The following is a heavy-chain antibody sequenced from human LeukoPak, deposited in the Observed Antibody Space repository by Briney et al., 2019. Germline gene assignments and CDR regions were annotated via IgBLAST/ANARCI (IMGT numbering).Heavy chain of an antibody. CDR2: ISSNGGST. J-gene: IGHJ5*02. D-gene: IGHD2-2*01. V-gene: IGHV3-64*01. CDR1: GFTFSSYA. Sequence: GSLRLSCAASGFTFSSYAMHWVRQAPGKGLEYVSAISSNGGSTYYANSVKGRFTISRDNSENTLYLQMGSLRAEDMAVYYCARVVFDCSSTSCYDGGYNWFDPWGQGTLVTVSS. CDR3: ARVVFDCSSTSCYDGGYNWFDP.